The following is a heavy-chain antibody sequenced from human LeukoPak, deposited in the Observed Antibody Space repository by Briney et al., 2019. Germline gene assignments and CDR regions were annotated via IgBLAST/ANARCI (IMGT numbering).Heavy chain of an antibody. J-gene: IGHJ4*02. V-gene: IGHV4-30-4*08. CDR3: ARDGNQNYYDSSGGFDY. CDR2: IYYSGST. CDR1: GGSISSGDYY. Sequence: PSQTLSLTRTVSGGSISSGDYYWRWIRQPPGKGLEWIGYIYYSGSTYYNPSLKSRVTISVDTSKNQFSLKLSSVTAADTAVYYCARDGNQNYYDSSGGFDYWGQGTLVTVSS. D-gene: IGHD3-22*01.